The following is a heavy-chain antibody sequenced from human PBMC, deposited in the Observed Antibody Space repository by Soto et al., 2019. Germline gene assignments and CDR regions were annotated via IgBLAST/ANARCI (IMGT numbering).Heavy chain of an antibody. D-gene: IGHD3-9*01. Sequence: SETLSLTCTVSGGSISSYYWSWIRQPPGKGLEWIGYIYYSGSTNYNPSLKSRVTISLDTSKNQFSLKLSSVTAADTAVYYCARVGRIGRYFDWLHDYWGQETLVTVSS. J-gene: IGHJ4*02. V-gene: IGHV4-59*01. CDR2: IYYSGST. CDR3: ARVGRIGRYFDWLHDY. CDR1: GGSISSYY.